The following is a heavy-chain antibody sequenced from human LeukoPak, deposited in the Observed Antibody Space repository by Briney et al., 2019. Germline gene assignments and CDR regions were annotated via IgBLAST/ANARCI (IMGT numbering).Heavy chain of an antibody. Sequence: ASVKVSCKASGYTFTGYYMHWVRQAPGQGLEWMGWINPNSGGTNYAQKFQGRVTMTRDTSISTAYMELSRLRSDGTAVYYCAREISSTTFGALRSDAFDIWGQGTMVTVSS. CDR3: AREISSTTFGALRSDAFDI. CDR1: GYTFTGYY. J-gene: IGHJ3*02. CDR2: INPNSGGT. V-gene: IGHV1-2*02. D-gene: IGHD3-3*01.